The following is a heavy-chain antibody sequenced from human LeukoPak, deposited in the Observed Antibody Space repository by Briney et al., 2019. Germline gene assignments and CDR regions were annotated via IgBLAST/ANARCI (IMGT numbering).Heavy chain of an antibody. V-gene: IGHV3-30*03. CDR1: GFTFSSYG. CDR3: ARDLDYGDPSFGMDV. D-gene: IGHD4-17*01. J-gene: IGHJ6*02. Sequence: GGSLRLSCAASGFTFSSYGMHWVRQAPGKGLEWVAVISYDGSNKYYADSVKGRFTISRDNSKDTLYLQMNSLRAEDTAVYYCARDLDYGDPSFGMDVWGQGTTVTVSS. CDR2: ISYDGSNK.